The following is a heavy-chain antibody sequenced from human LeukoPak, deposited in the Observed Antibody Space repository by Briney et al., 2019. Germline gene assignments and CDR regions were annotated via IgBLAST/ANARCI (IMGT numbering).Heavy chain of an antibody. D-gene: IGHD4-23*01. CDR3: ARDNSVEDTAWWFDP. CDR2: ISAYSGNT. Sequence: PGASVKVSCKASGYTFTSYGISWVRQAPGQGLEWMGWISAYSGNTNYAQKLQGRVTMTTDTSTSTAYMELRSLRSDDTAVYYCARDNSVEDTAWWFDPWGQGTLVTVSS. J-gene: IGHJ5*02. CDR1: GYTFTSYG. V-gene: IGHV1-18*01.